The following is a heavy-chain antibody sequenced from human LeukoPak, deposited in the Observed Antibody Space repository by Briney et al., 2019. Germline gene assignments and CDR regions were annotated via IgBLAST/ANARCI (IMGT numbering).Heavy chain of an antibody. CDR2: IYYTGIT. V-gene: IGHV4-39*01. D-gene: IGHD2-8*02. J-gene: IGHJ5*02. CDR1: GGSVSSSSYY. Sequence: PSETLSLTCTVSGGSVSSSSYYWGWTRQPPGKGLEWIGRIYYTGITYYNPSLESRVTISVDTSKNQFSLRLRSVTAADTAVYYCARHRTAGNWFDPWGQGTLVTVSS. CDR3: ARHRTAGNWFDP.